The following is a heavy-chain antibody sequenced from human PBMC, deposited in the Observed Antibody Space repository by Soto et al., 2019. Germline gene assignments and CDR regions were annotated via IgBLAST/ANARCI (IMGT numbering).Heavy chain of an antibody. Sequence: SETLSLTCPVSGGSISSSSYYWGWIRQPPGKGLEWIGNIYYSGSTYYNPSLKSRVTISVDTSKNQFSLKLSSVTAADTAVYYCARRASSSWFGYWGQGTLVTVSS. CDR1: GGSISSSSYY. CDR3: ARRASSSWFGY. CDR2: IYYSGST. D-gene: IGHD6-13*01. J-gene: IGHJ5*01. V-gene: IGHV4-39*01.